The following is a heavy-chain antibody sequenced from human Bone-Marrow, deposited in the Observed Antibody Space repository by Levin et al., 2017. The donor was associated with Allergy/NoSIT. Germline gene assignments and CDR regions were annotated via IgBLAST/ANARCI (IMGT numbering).Heavy chain of an antibody. CDR1: GFTFNLYW. J-gene: IGHJ4*02. CDR3: GTDVGIAVADRNY. V-gene: IGHV3-7*01. Sequence: GESLKISCAASGFTFNLYWMNWIRQAPGKGLEWVANIEKDGNEKHYVDSVEGRFTISRDNAKNVLYLEMSSLRVENTALYYCGTDVGIAVADRNYWGQGVLVTVSS. CDR2: IEKDGNEK. D-gene: IGHD6-19*01.